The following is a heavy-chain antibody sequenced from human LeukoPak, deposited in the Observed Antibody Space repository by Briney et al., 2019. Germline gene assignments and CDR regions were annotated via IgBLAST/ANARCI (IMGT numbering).Heavy chain of an antibody. CDR2: ISSSGSTI. J-gene: IGHJ6*04. D-gene: IGHD3-10*02. CDR3: AELGITMIGGV. V-gene: IGHV3-48*03. Sequence: GGTLRLFCAASGFTFSSYEMNWVRQAPGKGLEWVSYISSSGSTIYYADSVKGRFTISRDNAKNSLYLQMNSLRAEDTAVYYCAELGITMIGGVWGKGTTVTISS. CDR1: GFTFSSYE.